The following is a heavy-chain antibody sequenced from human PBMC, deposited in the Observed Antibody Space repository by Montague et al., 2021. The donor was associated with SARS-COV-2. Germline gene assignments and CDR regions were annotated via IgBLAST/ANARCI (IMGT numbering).Heavy chain of an antibody. CDR1: GGSISSQNW. CDR2: IYHDGTT. J-gene: IGHJ4*02. CDR3: AREGSRDGYNEGFDY. V-gene: IGHV4-4*02. D-gene: IGHD5-24*01. Sequence: SETLSLTCAVSGGSISSQNWWNWVRQSPGKVLEWIGEIYHDGTTNYNPSLNSRVTISVDKSKNQFSLNLTSVTAADTAMYYCAREGSRDGYNEGFDYWGQGITVTVSS.